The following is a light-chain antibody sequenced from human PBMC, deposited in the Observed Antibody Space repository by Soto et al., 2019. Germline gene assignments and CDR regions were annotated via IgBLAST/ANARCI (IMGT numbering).Light chain of an antibody. CDR3: QQYHDYSPRT. J-gene: IGKJ1*01. Sequence: DIQMTQSPSTLSPSVGDRITITCRASQFISIWLAWYQQRPGKAPKLLIYKTSTLESGVPSRFSGSGSGTEFTLTISSLQPEDSAIYYCQQYHDYSPRTFGQGTKVEI. V-gene: IGKV1-5*03. CDR1: QFISIW. CDR2: KTS.